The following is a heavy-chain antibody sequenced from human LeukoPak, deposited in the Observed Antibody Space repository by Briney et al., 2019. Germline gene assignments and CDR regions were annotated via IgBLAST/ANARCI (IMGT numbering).Heavy chain of an antibody. J-gene: IGHJ4*02. Sequence: SETLSLTCTVSGGSISSSSYYWGWLRQPPGKGLEWIGSIYYSGSTYYNPSLKSRVTISVDTSKNQFSLKLSSVTAADTAVYYCARDWRVPAAMGGGYYFDYWGQGTLVTVSS. CDR1: GGSISSSSYY. CDR3: ARDWRVPAAMGGGYYFDY. CDR2: IYYSGST. D-gene: IGHD2-2*01. V-gene: IGHV4-39*07.